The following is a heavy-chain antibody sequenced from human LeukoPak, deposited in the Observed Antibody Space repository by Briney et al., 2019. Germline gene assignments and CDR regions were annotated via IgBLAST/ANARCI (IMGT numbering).Heavy chain of an antibody. CDR1: GGSFSGYY. V-gene: IGHV4-34*01. J-gene: IGHJ4*02. CDR3: ARDKELNKAYYFDY. Sequence: SETLSLTCAVYGGSFSGYYWSWFRQPPGKGPEWIGEINHSGSTNYNPSLKSRVTISVDTSKNQFSLKLSSVTAADTAVYYCARDKELNKAYYFDYWGQGTLVTVSS. D-gene: IGHD1-26*01. CDR2: INHSGST.